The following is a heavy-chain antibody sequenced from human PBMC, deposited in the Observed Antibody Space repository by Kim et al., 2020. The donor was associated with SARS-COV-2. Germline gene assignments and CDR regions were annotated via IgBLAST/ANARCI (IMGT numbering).Heavy chain of an antibody. CDR3: ARGVPGY. CDR2: SRST. J-gene: IGHJ4*02. V-gene: IGHV4-34*01. Sequence: SRSTIYNPSLKTRVTISVDTSKNQFSLKRTSVTAADTAVYYCARGVPGYWGQGTLVTVSS.